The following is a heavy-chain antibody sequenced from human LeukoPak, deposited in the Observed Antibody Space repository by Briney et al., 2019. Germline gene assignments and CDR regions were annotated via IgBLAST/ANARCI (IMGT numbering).Heavy chain of an antibody. CDR1: GFTFSNYA. CDR2: ISDSGGGT. CDR3: AKDSGPGSYYPTGDEY. Sequence: GGSLRLSCAASGFTFSNYAMTWVRQAPEKGLKWVSSISDSGGGTHYEDSVKGRFTISGDNSKNTLYLQMNSLRAEDTAVYYCAKDSGPGSYYPTGDEYWGQGILVTVSS. J-gene: IGHJ4*02. V-gene: IGHV3-23*01. D-gene: IGHD3-10*01.